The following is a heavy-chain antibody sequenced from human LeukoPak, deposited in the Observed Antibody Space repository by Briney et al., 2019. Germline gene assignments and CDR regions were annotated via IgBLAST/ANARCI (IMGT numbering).Heavy chain of an antibody. CDR2: IFHTGIT. D-gene: IGHD2-2*02. J-gene: IGHJ5*01. V-gene: IGHV4-59*02. CDR3: ARDLFPINWFES. CDR1: GGSVTKYY. Sequence: SETLSLTCTVSGGSVTKYYWHWIRQAPGKGLEWIGFIFHTGITNYNPSLKSRVAISVDTSKNQFSLKLTSVTAADTAVYFCARDLFPINWFESWGQGTLVTVSS.